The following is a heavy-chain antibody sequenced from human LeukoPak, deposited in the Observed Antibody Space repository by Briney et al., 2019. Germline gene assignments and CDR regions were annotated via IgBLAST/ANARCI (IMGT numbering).Heavy chain of an antibody. CDR3: AREVVVVAATVGGPNWFDP. V-gene: IGHV3-7*01. Sequence: GGSLRLSCAASGFTFSSYWMTWVRQAPGKGLEWVANIKQDGSEKYYVDSVKGRFTISRDNSKNTLYLQMNSLRAEDTAVYYCAREVVVVAATVGGPNWFDPWGQGTLVTVSS. D-gene: IGHD2-15*01. J-gene: IGHJ5*02. CDR2: IKQDGSEK. CDR1: GFTFSSYW.